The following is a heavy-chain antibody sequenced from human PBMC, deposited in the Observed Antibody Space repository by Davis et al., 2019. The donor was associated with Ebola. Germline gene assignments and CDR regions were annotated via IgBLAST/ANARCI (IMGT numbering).Heavy chain of an antibody. CDR2: IRWNSGSI. V-gene: IGHV3-9*01. CDR1: GFTFDDYA. J-gene: IGHJ4*02. Sequence: SLKISCAASGFTFDDYAMHWVRQAPGKGLEWVSGIRWNSGSIGYADSVKGRFTISRDNAKNTLSLQMNNLRPEDTAVYYCARRGYYYGSGPDLWGQGTLVTVSS. D-gene: IGHD3-10*01. CDR3: ARRGYYYGSGPDL.